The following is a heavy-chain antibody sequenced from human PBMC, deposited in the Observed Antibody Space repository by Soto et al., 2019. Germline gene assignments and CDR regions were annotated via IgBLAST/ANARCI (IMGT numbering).Heavy chain of an antibody. D-gene: IGHD4-4*01. CDR2: MNPNSGNT. CDR3: ARSYSNLDDYYYFMDV. J-gene: IGHJ6*03. Sequence: ASVKVSCKASGYTFTSYDINWVRQATGQGLEWMGWMNPNSGNTGYAQKFQGRVTMTRNTSISTAYMELSSLRSEDTAVYYCARSYSNLDDYYYFMDVCGKGSTVIGSS. V-gene: IGHV1-8*01. CDR1: GYTFTSYD.